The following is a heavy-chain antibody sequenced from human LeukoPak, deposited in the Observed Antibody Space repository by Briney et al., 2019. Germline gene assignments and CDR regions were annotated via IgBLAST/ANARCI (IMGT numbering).Heavy chain of an antibody. CDR1: GFTFSSYG. J-gene: IGHJ4*02. V-gene: IGHV3-30*18. CDR2: ISYDGSNK. D-gene: IGHD6-6*01. Sequence: GGSLRLSCAASGFTFSSYGMHWVRQAPGKGLEWVAVISYDGSNKYYADSVKGRFTISRDNSKNTLYLQMNSLRAEDTAVYYCAKDYPSSSGHFWYWGQGTLVTVSS. CDR3: AKDYPSSSGHFWY.